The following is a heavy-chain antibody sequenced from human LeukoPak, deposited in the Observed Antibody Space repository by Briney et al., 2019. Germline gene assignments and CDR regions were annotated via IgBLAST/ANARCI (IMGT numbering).Heavy chain of an antibody. CDR1: GFTFSSNW. D-gene: IGHD5/OR15-5a*01. J-gene: IGHJ1*01. V-gene: IGHV3-7*01. CDR3: ARVITVYNVYEEVAEYFQY. Sequence: GVSLTLSCAASGFTFSSNWMSWVRLAQGKGLEWVANTKKDGSEKYYVDPVRGRFSISRDNSKNSLYLQMNSLRADDTAVYYCARVITVYNVYEEVAEYFQYWGQGTLVTVSS. CDR2: TKKDGSEK.